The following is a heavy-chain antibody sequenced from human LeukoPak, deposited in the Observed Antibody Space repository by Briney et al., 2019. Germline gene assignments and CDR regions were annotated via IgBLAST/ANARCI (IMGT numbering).Heavy chain of an antibody. Sequence: GGSLRLSCAASGFTFTIYWMSWVRQAPGKGLEWVSTISGSGGSTYYADSVKGRFTISRDNSKNTLYVQMNSLRAEDTAVYYCARDWGYWGQGTLVTVSS. J-gene: IGHJ4*02. D-gene: IGHD3-16*01. V-gene: IGHV3-23*01. CDR2: ISGSGGST. CDR1: GFTFTIYW. CDR3: ARDWGY.